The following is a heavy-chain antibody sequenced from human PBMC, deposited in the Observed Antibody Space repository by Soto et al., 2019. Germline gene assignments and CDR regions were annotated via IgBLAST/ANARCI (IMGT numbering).Heavy chain of an antibody. Sequence: PGGSLRLSCAASGFTLRTYTMNWVRQAPGKGLEWVSPISISSSDRYYADSVKGRFTISRDSSKNTLYLQMNSLRAADTAVYYCGRCTSTSCHLGSDYWGQGTLVTVSS. CDR1: GFTLRTYT. D-gene: IGHD2-2*01. CDR3: GRCTSTSCHLGSDY. CDR2: ISISSSDR. J-gene: IGHJ4*02. V-gene: IGHV3-21*01.